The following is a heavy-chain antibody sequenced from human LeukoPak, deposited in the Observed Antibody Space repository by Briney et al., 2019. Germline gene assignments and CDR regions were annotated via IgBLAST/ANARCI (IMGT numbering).Heavy chain of an antibody. CDR1: GYSISSSNW. CDR2: IYYSGST. CDR3: ASSGGIDY. Sequence: SETLSLTCAVSGYSISSSNWWGWIRQPPGKGLEWIGYIYYSGSTNYNPSLKSRVTMSVDTSKSQFSLKLSSVTALDTAVYYCASSGGIDYWGQGTLVTVSS. J-gene: IGHJ4*02. D-gene: IGHD6-19*01. V-gene: IGHV4-28*06.